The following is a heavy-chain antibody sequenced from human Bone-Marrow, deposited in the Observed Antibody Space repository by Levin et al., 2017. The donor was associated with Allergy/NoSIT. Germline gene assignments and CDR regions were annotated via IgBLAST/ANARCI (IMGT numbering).Heavy chain of an antibody. CDR3: ARLDSKTSDYFDL. CDR1: GFTFRESA. V-gene: IGHV3-23*01. J-gene: IGHJ4*02. D-gene: IGHD3-22*01. CDR2: ISGNGRSI. Sequence: GGSLRLSCAASGFTFRESALTWVRQVPGKGLEWVSIISGNGRSISHADSVKGRFTISRDNSRNSVYLQMNSLRVEDTAVYFCARLDSKTSDYFDLWGQGTLVTVSS.